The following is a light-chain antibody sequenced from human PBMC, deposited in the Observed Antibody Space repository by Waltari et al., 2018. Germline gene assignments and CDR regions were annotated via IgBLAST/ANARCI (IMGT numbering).Light chain of an antibody. CDR1: QDISNY. Sequence: DIQMTQSPSSLSASVGDRVTITCQASQDISNYLNWYQQKPGKAPKLLIYDASKLETGVPSRFSGSGSGTEFTFTISSLQPEDIATYYCQQYDNLPFGFGPGTKVDIK. CDR3: QQYDNLPFG. CDR2: DAS. J-gene: IGKJ3*01. V-gene: IGKV1-33*01.